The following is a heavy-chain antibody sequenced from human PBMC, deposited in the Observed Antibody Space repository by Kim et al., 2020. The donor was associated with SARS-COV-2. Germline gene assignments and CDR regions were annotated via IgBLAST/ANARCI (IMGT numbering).Heavy chain of an antibody. CDR3: AQTLAAAAYNWFDP. V-gene: IGHV4-34*04. Sequence: PPPNARATISLDTSKNQFSLKLRSVTAADTAVYYCAQTLAAAAYNWFDPWGQGTLVTVSS. J-gene: IGHJ5*02. D-gene: IGHD6-13*01.